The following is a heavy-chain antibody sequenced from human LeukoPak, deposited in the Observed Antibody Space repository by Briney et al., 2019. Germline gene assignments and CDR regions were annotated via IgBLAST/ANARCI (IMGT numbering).Heavy chain of an antibody. Sequence: PGGSLRLSCAASGFTVSSTYMSWVRQAPGKGLEWVSNIYTDGTIYYADSVKGRFTISRHSSKNTLYLQMNSLRAEDTALYHCATGIVVVTGGLDYWGQGTLVTVSS. J-gene: IGHJ4*02. D-gene: IGHD2-21*02. CDR1: GFTVSSTY. CDR2: IYTDGTI. CDR3: ATGIVVVTGGLDY. V-gene: IGHV3-53*04.